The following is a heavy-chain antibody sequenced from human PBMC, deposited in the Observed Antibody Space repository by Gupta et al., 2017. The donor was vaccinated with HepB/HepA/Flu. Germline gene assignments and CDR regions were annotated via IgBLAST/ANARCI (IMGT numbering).Heavy chain of an antibody. Sequence: EVQLVESGGGLVQPGGSLRLSCAASGFTFSSSWMHWFRQAPGKGLVWVSSLNGDGSTTNYAYSVRGRFTISRDNTNYTLFLQMNSLRAAATAVYYCVRALVSWSKGTL. CDR1: GFTFSSSW. D-gene: IGHD2/OR15-2a*01. CDR2: LNGDGSTT. J-gene: IGHJ4*02. V-gene: IGHV3-74*01. CDR3: VRALVS.